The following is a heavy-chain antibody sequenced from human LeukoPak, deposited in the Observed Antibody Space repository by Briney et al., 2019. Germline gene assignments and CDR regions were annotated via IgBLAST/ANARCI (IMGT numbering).Heavy chain of an antibody. CDR1: GYTFTGYY. D-gene: IGHD2-2*01. Sequence: ASVKVSCKGSGYTFTGYYMHWVRQAPGQGLEWMGWINPNSGGTNYAQKFQGRVTMTRDTSISTAYMELSRLRSDDTAVYYCARSRCSSTSCYRFDYWGQGTLVTVSS. J-gene: IGHJ4*02. CDR2: INPNSGGT. V-gene: IGHV1-2*02. CDR3: ARSRCSSTSCYRFDY.